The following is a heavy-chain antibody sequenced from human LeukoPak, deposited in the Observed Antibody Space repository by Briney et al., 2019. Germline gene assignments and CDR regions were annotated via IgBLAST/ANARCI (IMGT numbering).Heavy chain of an antibody. V-gene: IGHV4-34*01. D-gene: IGHD7-27*01. CDR2: IHYTGAT. CDR3: ARGVLGPYYFDL. Sequence: SETLSLTCAVYGGTFRGYYWSRIRQPPGKGLEWIEEIHYTGATNYKPSLKSRVTISGDPSKNQVSLRVYSVTAADTAVYYCARGVLGPYYFDLWGRGTLVTVSS. J-gene: IGHJ2*01. CDR1: GGTFRGYY.